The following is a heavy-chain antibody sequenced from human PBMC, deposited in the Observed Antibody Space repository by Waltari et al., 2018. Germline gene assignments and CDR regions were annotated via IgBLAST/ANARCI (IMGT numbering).Heavy chain of an antibody. CDR1: GGSISSSSYY. J-gene: IGHJ6*02. CDR3: ARLLTGYSSSWYMNYYYGMDV. V-gene: IGHV4-39*01. Sequence: QLQLQESGPGLVKPSETLSLTCTVSGGSISSSSYYWGWIRQPPGKGLGWIGSSYYSGSTYYNPSRKSRVTRSVDTAKNQFSRKLSSVTAADTAVYYCARLLTGYSSSWYMNYYYGMDVWGQGTTVTVSS. CDR2: SYYSGST. D-gene: IGHD6-13*01.